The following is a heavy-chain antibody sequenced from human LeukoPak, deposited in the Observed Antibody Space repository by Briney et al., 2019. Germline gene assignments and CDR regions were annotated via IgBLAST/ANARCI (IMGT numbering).Heavy chain of an antibody. D-gene: IGHD3-22*01. CDR1: RGSISGYY. V-gene: IGHV4-59*01. J-gene: IGHJ4*02. CDR3: ARVRVSSSSHPWYFDY. Sequence: SETLSLACTVSRGSISGYYWSWIRQPPGQGLEWIGYIYYSGSTDYNPSLKSRVNISVDTSKNQFSLKLSSVTAADTAVYFCARVRVSSSSHPWYFDYWGQGTLVTVSS. CDR2: IYYSGST.